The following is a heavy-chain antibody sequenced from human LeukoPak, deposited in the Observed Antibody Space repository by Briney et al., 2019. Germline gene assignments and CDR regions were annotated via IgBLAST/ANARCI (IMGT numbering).Heavy chain of an antibody. Sequence: ASVKVSCKASGYTFTGYYMHWVRQAPGQGLEWMGWINPNSGDTNYAQKFQGRVTMTRDTSISTAYMELSRLRSDDTAVYHCARDQGGSGWLFDYWGQGTLVTVSS. V-gene: IGHV1-2*02. CDR1: GYTFTGYY. D-gene: IGHD6-19*01. J-gene: IGHJ4*02. CDR3: ARDQGGSGWLFDY. CDR2: INPNSGDT.